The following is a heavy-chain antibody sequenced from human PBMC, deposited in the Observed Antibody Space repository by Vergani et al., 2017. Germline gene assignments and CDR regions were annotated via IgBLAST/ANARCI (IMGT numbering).Heavy chain of an antibody. J-gene: IGHJ2*01. V-gene: IGHV3-30*02. D-gene: IGHD2-2*02. Sequence: QVQILQSGGGVVQTGGSLRLSCTLSGFTLNTYGIHWVRQAPGKGLEWVSFIRYDGSSEYYGDSVKGRFTISRDKSQNTVNLQMNSLRTEDTAVYFCAKGVYCSSTSCYTNWYFNLWGRGTLVTVSS. CDR2: IRYDGSSE. CDR3: AKGVYCSSTSCYTNWYFNL. CDR1: GFTLNTYG.